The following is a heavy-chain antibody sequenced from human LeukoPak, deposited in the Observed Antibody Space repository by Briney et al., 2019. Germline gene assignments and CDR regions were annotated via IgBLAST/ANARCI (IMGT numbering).Heavy chain of an antibody. Sequence: GASVKVSCKASGYTFTGYYMHWVRQAPGQGLEWMGWINPNSGGTNYAQKFQGRVTMTRDTSISTAYMELSRLRSDDTAVYYCARDGIAAAGAENYYYYMDVWGKGPRSPSP. CDR3: ARDGIAAAGAENYYYYMDV. CDR2: INPNSGGT. D-gene: IGHD6-13*01. CDR1: GYTFTGYY. J-gene: IGHJ6*03. V-gene: IGHV1-2*02.